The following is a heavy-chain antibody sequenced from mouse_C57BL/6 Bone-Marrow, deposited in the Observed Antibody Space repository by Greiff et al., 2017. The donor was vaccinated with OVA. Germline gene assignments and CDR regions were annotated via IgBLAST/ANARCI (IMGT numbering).Heavy chain of an antibody. CDR2: IRNKANGYTT. D-gene: IGHD1-1*01. CDR1: GFTFTDYY. CDR3: ARLIYYYGLFDY. V-gene: IGHV7-3*01. J-gene: IGHJ2*01. Sequence: EVHLVESGGGLVQPGGSLSLSCAASGFTFTDYYMSWVRQPPGRALEWLGFIRNKANGYTTEYSASVKGRFTISRDTSQSILYLQMNALRAEDSATYYCARLIYYYGLFDYWGQGTTLTVSS.